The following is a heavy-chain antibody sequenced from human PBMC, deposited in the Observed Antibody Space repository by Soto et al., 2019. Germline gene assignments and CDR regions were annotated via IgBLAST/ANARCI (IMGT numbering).Heavy chain of an antibody. CDR1: GFTFSSYG. Sequence: QPGGSLRLSCAASGFTFSSYGMHWVRQAPGKGLEWVAVIWYDGSNKYYADSVKGRFTISRDNSKNTLYLQMNSLRAEDTAVYYCARRYYYDSSGYYSPDYYYGMDVWGQGTTVTVSS. V-gene: IGHV3-33*01. CDR2: IWYDGSNK. D-gene: IGHD3-22*01. J-gene: IGHJ6*02. CDR3: ARRYYYDSSGYYSPDYYYGMDV.